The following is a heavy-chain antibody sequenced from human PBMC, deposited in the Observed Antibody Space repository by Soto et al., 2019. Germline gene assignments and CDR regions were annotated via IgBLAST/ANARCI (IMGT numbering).Heavy chain of an antibody. V-gene: IGHV1-2*06. CDR1: GYIFTDYY. J-gene: IGHJ4*02. Sequence: ASVKVSCKASGYIFTDYYMHWVRQAPGQELGWMGRINPYNDGTNYAQKLQGRVTMTTDTSTSTAYMELRSLRSDDTAVYYCAIGWFGEFVSYFDYWGQGTLVTVSS. CDR3: AIGWFGEFVSYFDY. D-gene: IGHD3-10*01. CDR2: INPYNDGT.